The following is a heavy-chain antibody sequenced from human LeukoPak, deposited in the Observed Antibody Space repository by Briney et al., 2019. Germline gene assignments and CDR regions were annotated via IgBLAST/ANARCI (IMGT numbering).Heavy chain of an antibody. D-gene: IGHD3-10*01. Sequence: SETLSLTCAVSGGSISSKNWWIWVRQPPEKGLEWIGEIYHAGSTNYNPSLKSRVTMSVDKSKNQFSLKLSSVTAADTAIYYCARDTGGRGRLDAFDIWGQGTMVTVSS. V-gene: IGHV4-4*02. CDR1: GGSISSKNW. J-gene: IGHJ3*02. CDR3: ARDTGGRGRLDAFDI. CDR2: IYHAGST.